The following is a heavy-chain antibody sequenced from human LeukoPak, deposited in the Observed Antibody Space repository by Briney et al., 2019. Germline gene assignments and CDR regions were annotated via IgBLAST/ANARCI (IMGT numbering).Heavy chain of an antibody. CDR1: GGSISSNNW. CDR3: ARADCSSTSCYDPYYYGMDV. D-gene: IGHD2-2*01. J-gene: IGHJ6*02. CDR2: IYHSGRT. V-gene: IGHV4-4*02. Sequence: SETLSLTCAVSGGSISSNNWWRWVRQPPGKGPEWIGEIYHSGRTIYNPSLKSRVTISVDKSKNQFSLNLSSVTAADTAVYYFARADCSSTSCYDPYYYGMDVWGQGTTVTVSS.